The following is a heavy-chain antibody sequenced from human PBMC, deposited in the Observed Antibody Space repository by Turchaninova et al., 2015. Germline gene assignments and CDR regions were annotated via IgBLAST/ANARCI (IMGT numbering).Heavy chain of an antibody. Sequence: QVTLKESGPALVKPTQTLTLTCTFSGFSLSTSRMRVSWIRRPPGKALEWLARIDWDDDKFYNTSLKTRLTISKDTSKNQVVLTMTNMDPVDTATYYCAREVGANDPFDCWGQGTLVIVSS. CDR2: IDWDDDK. CDR1: GFSLSTSRMR. V-gene: IGHV2-70*04. D-gene: IGHD1-26*01. CDR3: AREVGANDPFDC. J-gene: IGHJ4*02.